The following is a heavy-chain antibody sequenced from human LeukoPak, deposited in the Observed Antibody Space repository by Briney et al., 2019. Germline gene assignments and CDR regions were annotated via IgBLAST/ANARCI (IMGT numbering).Heavy chain of an antibody. J-gene: IGHJ4*02. CDR2: IYYSGST. CDR3: ARGPYSSGWYEGPDY. Sequence: PSETLSLTCTVSGGSISSGDYYWSWIRQPPGKGLEWIGYIYYSGSTYYNPSLKSQVTISVDTSKNQFSLKLSSVTAADTAVYYCARGPYSSGWYEGPDYWGQGTLVTVSS. CDR1: GGSISSGDYY. V-gene: IGHV4-30-4*01. D-gene: IGHD6-19*01.